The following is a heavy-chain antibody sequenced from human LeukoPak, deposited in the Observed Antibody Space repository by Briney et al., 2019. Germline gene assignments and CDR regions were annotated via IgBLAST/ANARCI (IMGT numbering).Heavy chain of an antibody. CDR3: ARHLGSTTVTTLGGAVDY. CDR1: GGSISSYY. CDR2: IYYSGST. D-gene: IGHD4-17*01. J-gene: IGHJ4*02. V-gene: IGHV4-59*08. Sequence: SETLSLTCTVSGGSISSYYWSWIRQPPGKGLEWIGYIYYSGSTSYNPSLKSRVTISVDTSKNQVSLKLSSVTETNTAVDDCARHLGSTTVTTLGGAVDYWGQGTLVTVSS.